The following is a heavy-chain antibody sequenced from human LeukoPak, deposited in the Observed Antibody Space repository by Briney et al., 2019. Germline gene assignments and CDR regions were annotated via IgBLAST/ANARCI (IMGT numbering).Heavy chain of an antibody. CDR1: GSSIRSYY. CDR2: IYYSGST. Sequence: SETLSLTCTVSGSSIRSYYWSWIRQPPGKGLEWIGYIYYSGSTNYNPSLKSRVSISVDTSKNQFSLKLSSVTAADTAVYYCARETRLHSGSYSNDAFDIWGQGTMVTVSS. D-gene: IGHD1-26*01. V-gene: IGHV4-59*01. J-gene: IGHJ3*02. CDR3: ARETRLHSGSYSNDAFDI.